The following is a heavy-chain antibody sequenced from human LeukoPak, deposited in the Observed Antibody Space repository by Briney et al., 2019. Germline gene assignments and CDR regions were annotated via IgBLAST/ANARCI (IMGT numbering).Heavy chain of an antibody. CDR3: AKDRGYTTGRDFDF. Sequence: GGSLRLSCAASGFTFGNYPFSWVRQAPGKGLEWVSVVSANGVSTLYANSVKGRFTISRDNFVNTLYLQMSSLRAEDTAVYYCAKDRGYTTGRDFDFWGQGALVTVSS. V-gene: IGHV3-23*01. D-gene: IGHD3-10*01. J-gene: IGHJ4*02. CDR1: GFTFGNYP. CDR2: VSANGVST.